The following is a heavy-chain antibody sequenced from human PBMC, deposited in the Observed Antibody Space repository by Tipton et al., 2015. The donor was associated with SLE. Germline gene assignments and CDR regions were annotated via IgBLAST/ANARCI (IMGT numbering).Heavy chain of an antibody. CDR2: IYYSGST. V-gene: IGHV4-30-4*01. D-gene: IGHD3-10*01. CDR1: GGSISSGDYY. CDR3: ARDFYGSSGFFDY. J-gene: IGHJ4*02. Sequence: TLSLTCTVSGGSISSGDYYWSWIRQPPGKGLEWIGYIYYSGSTYYNPSLKSRVTISVDTSKNQFSLKLNSVTAADTAVYYCARDFYGSSGFFDYWGQGTLVTVAS.